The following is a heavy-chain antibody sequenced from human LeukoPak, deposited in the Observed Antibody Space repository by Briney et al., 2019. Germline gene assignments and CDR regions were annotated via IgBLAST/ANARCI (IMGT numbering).Heavy chain of an antibody. J-gene: IGHJ5*02. D-gene: IGHD2-15*01. CDR1: GFTVSSKY. V-gene: IGHV3-53*01. Sequence: GGSLRLSCAASGFTVSSKYMSWVRQAPGKGLEWVSVIYSGGSIYYADSVKGRFTISRDNSKNTLYLQMNSLRVEDTAVYYCASCKLLLRSDWFDPWGQGTLATVSS. CDR3: ASCKLLLRSDWFDP. CDR2: IYSGGSI.